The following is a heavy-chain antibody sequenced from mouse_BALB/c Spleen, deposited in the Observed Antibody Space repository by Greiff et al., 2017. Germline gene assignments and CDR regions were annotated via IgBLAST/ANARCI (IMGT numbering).Heavy chain of an antibody. CDR1: GYSFTSYH. CDR3: AREGRSPWFAY. J-gene: IGHJ3*01. CDR2: IDPFNGGT. Sequence: VQLQQSGPELMKPGASVKISCKASGYSFTSYHMHWVKQSHGKSLEWIGYIDPFNGGTSYNQKFKGKATLTVDKSSSTAYMHLSSLTSEDSAVYYCAREGRSPWFAYWGQGTLVTVSA. V-gene: IGHV1S135*01.